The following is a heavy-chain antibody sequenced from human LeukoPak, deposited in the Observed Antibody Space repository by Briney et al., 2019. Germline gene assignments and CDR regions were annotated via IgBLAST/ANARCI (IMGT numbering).Heavy chain of an antibody. CDR3: ARSHGGVDY. Sequence: GGSLTLSCSASGFTFSSYSMNWVRQAPGKGLEWGSSISSSSSYIYYADSVKGRFTISRDNATNSLDLQMNRLRAEDTAVYYCARSHGGVDYWGQGNLVTVSS. J-gene: IGHJ4*02. V-gene: IGHV3-21*01. CDR2: ISSSSSYI. CDR1: GFTFSSYS.